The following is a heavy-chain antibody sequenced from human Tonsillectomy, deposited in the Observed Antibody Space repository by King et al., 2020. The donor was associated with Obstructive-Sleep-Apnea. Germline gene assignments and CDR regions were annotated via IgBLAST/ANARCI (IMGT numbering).Heavy chain of an antibody. J-gene: IGHJ4*02. CDR3: ARDLYYDYVWGSYPPDY. Sequence: VQLVESGGGVIQPGRSLRLSCAASGFTFSSYGMHWVRQAPGKGLAWVAVIWYDGSNKYYADSVKGRFTISRDNSKNTVYLQMNSLRAEETAEYYCARDLYYDYVWGSYPPDYWGQGTLVTVSS. CDR2: IWYDGSNK. D-gene: IGHD3-16*02. V-gene: IGHV3-33*01. CDR1: GFTFSSYG.